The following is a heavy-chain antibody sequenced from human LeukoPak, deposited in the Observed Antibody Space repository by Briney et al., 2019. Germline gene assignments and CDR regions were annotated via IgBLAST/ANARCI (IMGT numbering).Heavy chain of an antibody. Sequence: PSETLSLTCAVSGGSISSSNWWSWVRQPPGKGLEWIGEIYHSGSTNYNPSLKSRVTISVDKSKNQFSLKLSSVTAADTAVYYCARMYSSGWYAEYFAYWGQGTLVTVSS. CDR2: IYHSGST. V-gene: IGHV4-4*02. CDR1: GGSISSSNW. D-gene: IGHD6-19*01. J-gene: IGHJ4*02. CDR3: ARMYSSGWYAEYFAY.